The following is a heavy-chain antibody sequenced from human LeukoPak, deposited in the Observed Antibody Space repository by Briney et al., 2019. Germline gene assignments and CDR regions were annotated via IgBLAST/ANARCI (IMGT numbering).Heavy chain of an antibody. CDR1: GYTFTSYY. J-gene: IGHJ3*02. CDR3: ARDLRRHGYNFPFDI. Sequence: ASVKVSCKASGYTFTSYYMHWVRQAPGQGLEWMGLINPSGASTSYAQKFQGRVTMTRDTSTSTVYMELSSLRSEDTAVYYCARDLRRHGYNFPFDIWGQGTMVTVSS. CDR2: INPSGAST. D-gene: IGHD5-24*01. V-gene: IGHV1-46*01.